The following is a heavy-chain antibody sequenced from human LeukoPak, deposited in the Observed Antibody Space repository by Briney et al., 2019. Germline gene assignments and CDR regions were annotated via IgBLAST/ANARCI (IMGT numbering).Heavy chain of an antibody. CDR1: GFTFDDYA. J-gene: IGHJ4*02. CDR3: AKDPRADGPTGYFDY. CDR2: ISWDGGST. D-gene: IGHD6-19*01. Sequence: GGSLRLSCAASGFTFDDYAMHWVRQAPGKGLEWVSLISWDGGSTYYADSVKGRFTISRDNSKNSLYLQMNSLRAEDTALYYCAKDPRADGPTGYFDYWGQGTLVTVSS. V-gene: IGHV3-43D*03.